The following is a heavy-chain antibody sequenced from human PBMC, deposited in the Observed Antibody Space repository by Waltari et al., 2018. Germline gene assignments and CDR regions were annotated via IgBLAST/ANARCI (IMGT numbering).Heavy chain of an antibody. Sequence: EVQLVQSGAEVKKPGESLKIACKASGYIFTNYWIGWVRQMPGKGLEWMGTIYPGDSDIRYSPPFQGQVTISADKSTSTAYLQWSSLRASDTAMYYFARRAGDSGSAGYWGQGTLVTVSS. D-gene: IGHD5-12*01. CDR3: ARRAGDSGSAGY. J-gene: IGHJ4*02. V-gene: IGHV5-51*01. CDR2: IYPGDSDI. CDR1: GYIFTNYW.